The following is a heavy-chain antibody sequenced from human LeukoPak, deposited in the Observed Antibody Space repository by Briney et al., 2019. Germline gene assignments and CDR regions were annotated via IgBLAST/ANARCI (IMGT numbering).Heavy chain of an antibody. Sequence: GGSLRLSCAASGFTFDDYGMSWVRQAPGKGLEWVSRISSSGTYTDYTDSVKGRFTISRDNAKNSLYLQMNSLRAEDTALYFCARGVGYCSSSRCSPGYYMDVWGQGTTVTVFS. V-gene: IGHV3-21*01. CDR1: GFTFDDYG. D-gene: IGHD2-15*01. CDR2: ISSSGTYT. J-gene: IGHJ6*03. CDR3: ARGVGYCSSSRCSPGYYMDV.